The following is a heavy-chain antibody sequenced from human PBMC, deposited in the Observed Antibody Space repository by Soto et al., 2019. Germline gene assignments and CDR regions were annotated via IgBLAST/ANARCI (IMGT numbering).Heavy chain of an antibody. V-gene: IGHV1-3*01. J-gene: IGHJ5*01. CDR1: GYTFTSYA. CDR3: ARDHRRTMVRGVISRWCAS. Sequence: QVQLVQSGAEVKKPGASVKVSCKASGYTFTSYAMHWVRQAPGQRLEWMGWINAGNGNTKYSQKFQGRGTITRDTAASTAYRELSSLRSEDTAVYYCARDHRRTMVRGVISRWCASWGQGTLVTVSS. CDR2: INAGNGNT. D-gene: IGHD3-10*01.